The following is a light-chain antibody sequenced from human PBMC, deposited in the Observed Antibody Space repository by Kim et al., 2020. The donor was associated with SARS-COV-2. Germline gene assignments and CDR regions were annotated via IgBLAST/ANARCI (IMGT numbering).Light chain of an antibody. CDR1: QSISSY. J-gene: IGKJ1*01. V-gene: IGKV1-39*01. CDR3: QQSYSTPWT. Sequence: PSVGDRVTITCRASQSISSYLNWYQQKPGRAPKLLIYAAASLKSGVPSRFSGSGSGTDFTLTISSLQPEDFATYYCQQSYSTPWTFGQGTKVDIK. CDR2: AAA.